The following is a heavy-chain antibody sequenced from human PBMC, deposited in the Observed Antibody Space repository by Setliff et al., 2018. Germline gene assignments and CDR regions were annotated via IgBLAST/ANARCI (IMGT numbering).Heavy chain of an antibody. J-gene: IGHJ4*02. D-gene: IGHD3-16*01. CDR3: ATAPFTLNYDYVWGPHHPAVY. V-gene: IGHV1-24*01. CDR2: FDPEDGET. CDR1: GYTFTSYY. Sequence: GASVKVSCKASGYTFTSYYMHWVRQAPGKGLEWMGGFDPEDGETIYAQKFQGRVTMTEDTSTDTAYMELSSPRSEDTAVYYCATAPFTLNYDYVWGPHHPAVYWGQGTLVTVSS.